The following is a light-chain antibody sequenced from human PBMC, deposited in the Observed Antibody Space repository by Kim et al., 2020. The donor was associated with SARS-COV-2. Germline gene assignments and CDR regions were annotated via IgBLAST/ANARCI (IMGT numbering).Light chain of an antibody. J-gene: IGLJ2*01. CDR2: GNN. V-gene: IGLV3-19*01. CDR1: SLRSYY. Sequence: VALGQTVRITCQGDSLRSYYATWYQQKPGQAPIVVIYGNNNRPSGIPDRFSGSSSGTTASLTITGTQAGDEADYYCNSRDSNDNVLFGGGTQLTVL. CDR3: NSRDSNDNVL.